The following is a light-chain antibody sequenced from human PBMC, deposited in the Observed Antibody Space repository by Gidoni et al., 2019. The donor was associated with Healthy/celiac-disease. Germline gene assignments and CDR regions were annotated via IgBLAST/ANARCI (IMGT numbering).Light chain of an antibody. CDR1: TLWYRS. CDR3: QAWDSSTGV. CDR2: QDS. J-gene: IGLJ2*01. V-gene: IGLV3-1*01. Sequence: SYDLTQPPSVSASPGQTASITCSGDTLWYRSACWYQEKPGQFPVLVIYQDSKRPSEIPERFSGSNSGNTATLTISGTQAMDEADYYCQAWDSSTGVFGGGTKLTVL.